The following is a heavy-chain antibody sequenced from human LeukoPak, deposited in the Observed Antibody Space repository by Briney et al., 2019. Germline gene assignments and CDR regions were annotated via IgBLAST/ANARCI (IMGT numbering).Heavy chain of an antibody. V-gene: IGHV3-23*01. CDR2: IYENGGTT. Sequence: GGSLRLSCVGSGFTFRSHAMSWVHQAPEKGLEFVSGIYENGGTTYYADSVKGRFSISRDNSKNTLYLQMDSLRGEDTAVYYCAKDFRIGYSAHFDYWGQGALVTVSS. CDR3: AKDFRIGYSAHFDY. CDR1: GFTFRSHA. D-gene: IGHD2-21*01. J-gene: IGHJ4*02.